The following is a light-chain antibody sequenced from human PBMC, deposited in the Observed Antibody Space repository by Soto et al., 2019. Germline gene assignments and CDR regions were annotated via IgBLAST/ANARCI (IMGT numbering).Light chain of an antibody. CDR3: QSYDSSLRGSV. Sequence: QSVLTQPPSVSGAPGQRVTISCTGSSSNIGAGYDVHWYQQLPGTAPKLLIYRNSNRPSGVPDRFSGSKSGTSGSLAITGLQAEDEADYYCQSYDSSLRGSVFGGGTRLTVL. J-gene: IGLJ2*01. V-gene: IGLV1-40*01. CDR1: SSNIGAGYD. CDR2: RNS.